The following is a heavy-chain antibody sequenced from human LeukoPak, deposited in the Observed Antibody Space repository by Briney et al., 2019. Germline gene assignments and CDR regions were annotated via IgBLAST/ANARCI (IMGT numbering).Heavy chain of an antibody. D-gene: IGHD6-19*01. CDR2: IRYDGSNK. Sequence: GGSLRLSCAASGFTFSSYGMHWVRQAPGKGLEWVAFIRYDGSNKYYADSVKGRFTISRDNSKNTLYLQMNSLRAEDTAVYYCAKVEQWPARGLDYWGQGTLVTVSS. V-gene: IGHV3-30*02. J-gene: IGHJ4*02. CDR3: AKVEQWPARGLDY. CDR1: GFTFSSYG.